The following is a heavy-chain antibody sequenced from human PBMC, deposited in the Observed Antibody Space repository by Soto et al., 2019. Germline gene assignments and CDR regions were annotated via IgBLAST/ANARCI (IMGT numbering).Heavy chain of an antibody. CDR3: ARSLTGTYYYYGMDV. J-gene: IGHJ6*02. CDR1: GGTFSSYA. D-gene: IGHD1-20*01. V-gene: IGHV1-69*13. CDR2: IIPIFGTA. Sequence: SVKVSFKASGGTFSSYAINWVRQAPGQGLEWMGGIIPIFGTADYAQKFQGRVTITADESTSTAYMELSSLRSEDTAVYYCARSLTGTYYYYGMDVWGQGTTVTV.